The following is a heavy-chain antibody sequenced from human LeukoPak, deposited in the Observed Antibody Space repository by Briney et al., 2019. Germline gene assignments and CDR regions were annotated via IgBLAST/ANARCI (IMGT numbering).Heavy chain of an antibody. CDR2: IYHSGST. CDR1: GGSISSHY. J-gene: IGHJ4*02. D-gene: IGHD6-13*01. V-gene: IGHV4-59*11. Sequence: SETLSLTCNVSGGSISSHYWSWIRQPPGKGLEWIGYIYHSGSTNYNASLKSRVTIPVDTSKNQFSLKLSSVTATDTAVYYCATGSSSWYQANWGQGTLVTVSS. CDR3: ATGSSSWYQAN.